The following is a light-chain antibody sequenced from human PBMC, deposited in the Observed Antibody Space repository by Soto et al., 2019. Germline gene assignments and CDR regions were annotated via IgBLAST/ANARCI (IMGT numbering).Light chain of an antibody. V-gene: IGKV3-20*01. J-gene: IGKJ5*01. Sequence: EIVVTQSPGTLSVSPGERATLSCRASLSVSGTYLAWYQQKPGHAPRLLIYGASNRATGIPDRFSGSGSGTDFTLTISSLEPEDFAVYYCQHYGSSPLSITFGQGTRLDIK. CDR3: QHYGSSPLSIT. CDR2: GAS. CDR1: LSVSGTY.